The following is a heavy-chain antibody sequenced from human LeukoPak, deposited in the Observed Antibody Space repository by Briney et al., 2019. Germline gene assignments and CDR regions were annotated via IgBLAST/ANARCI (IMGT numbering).Heavy chain of an antibody. D-gene: IGHD6-13*01. V-gene: IGHV3-9*01. J-gene: IGHJ4*02. Sequence: GRSLRLSCAASGFTFDDHAMHWVRQAPGKGLEWVSGISWNSGSIGYADSVKGRFTISRDNAKNSLYLQMNSLRAEDTAVYYCAREQQQLGYPYFDYWGQGTLVTVSS. CDR1: GFTFDDHA. CDR3: AREQQQLGYPYFDY. CDR2: ISWNSGSI.